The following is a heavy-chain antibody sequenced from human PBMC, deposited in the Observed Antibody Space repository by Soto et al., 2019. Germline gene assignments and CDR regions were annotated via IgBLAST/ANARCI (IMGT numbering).Heavy chain of an antibody. CDR3: ARGVINPGNHYTGPSAFDI. CDR1: GGTLSDHG. CDR2: TIPVFNAP. J-gene: IGHJ3*02. D-gene: IGHD2-2*02. Sequence: QVQLEQSGAEVKKPGSSVKVSCKASGGTLSDHGVAWLRQAPGQGLEWMGGTIPVFNAPKYAPTFQGRVTIAADKDTKLGDIELSSLRSEATDLYLWARGVINPGNHYTGPSAFDIWGQGTKV. V-gene: IGHV1-69*06.